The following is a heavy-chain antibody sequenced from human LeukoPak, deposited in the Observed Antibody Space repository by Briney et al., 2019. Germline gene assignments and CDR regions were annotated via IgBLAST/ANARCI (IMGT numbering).Heavy chain of an antibody. V-gene: IGHV4-34*01. CDR2: INHSGST. Sequence: SETLSLTCAVYGGSFSGYYWSWIRQPPGKGVEWIGEINHSGSTNYNPSLKSRVTISVDTSKNQFSLKLSSVTAADTAVYYCARNGVLLWFGANYMDVWGKGTTVTVSS. D-gene: IGHD3-10*01. CDR3: ARNGVLLWFGANYMDV. CDR1: GGSFSGYY. J-gene: IGHJ6*03.